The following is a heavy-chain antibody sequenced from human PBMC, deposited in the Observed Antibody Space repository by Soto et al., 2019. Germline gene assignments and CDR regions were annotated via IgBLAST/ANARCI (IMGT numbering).Heavy chain of an antibody. Sequence: EVQLLESGGGLVQPGGSLRLSCAASGFTFSSYAMSWVRLAPGRGLEWVLAIRGRGYSTYYADSVKGRFTISRDYSDNTPYLQMNSLRAEHTAIYSGAKDSELIGYYARYHPYYCMDVWGKGTTVTVSS. CDR1: GFTFSSYA. D-gene: IGHD3-9*01. J-gene: IGHJ6*03. CDR3: AKDSELIGYYARYHPYYCMDV. V-gene: IGHV3-23*01. CDR2: IRGRGYST.